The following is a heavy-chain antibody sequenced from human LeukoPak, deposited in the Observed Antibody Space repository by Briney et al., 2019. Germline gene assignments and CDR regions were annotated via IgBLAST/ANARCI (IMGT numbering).Heavy chain of an antibody. J-gene: IGHJ4*02. CDR1: GFTFSSYA. CDR2: ISGSGGST. D-gene: IGHD2-2*01. V-gene: IGHV3-23*01. CDR3: AKSRIPAAFFYYFDY. Sequence: GGSLRLSCAASGFTFSSYAMSWVREAPGKGLEWVSAISGSGGSTYYADSVKGRFTISRDNSKNTLYLQMNSLRAEDTAVYYCAKSRIPAAFFYYFDYWGQGTLVTVSS.